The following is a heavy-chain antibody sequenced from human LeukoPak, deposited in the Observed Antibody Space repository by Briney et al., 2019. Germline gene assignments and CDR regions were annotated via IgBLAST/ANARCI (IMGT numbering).Heavy chain of an antibody. CDR2: TYYGGST. Sequence: SETLSLTCSVSGDSLCFHFWCWLRQPLAKGLEWIGHTYYGGSTDYNPSLASRVTVSADTSKNQFSLKLSSVTAADTAVYYCARGDSSGWYEGYWGQGTLVTVSS. D-gene: IGHD6-19*01. J-gene: IGHJ4*02. V-gene: IGHV4-59*11. CDR3: ARGDSSGWYEGY. CDR1: GDSLCFHF.